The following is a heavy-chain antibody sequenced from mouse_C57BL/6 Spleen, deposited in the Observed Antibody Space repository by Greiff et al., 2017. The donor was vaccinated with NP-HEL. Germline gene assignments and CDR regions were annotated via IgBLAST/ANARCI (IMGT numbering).Heavy chain of an antibody. CDR2: IDPSDSYT. CDR1: GYTFTSYW. J-gene: IGHJ1*03. D-gene: IGHD1-1*01. Sequence: VQLQQSGAELVMPGASVKLSCKASGYTFTSYWMHWVKQRPGQGLEWIGEIDPSDSYTNYNQKFKGKSTLTVDKSSSTAYMQLSSLTSEDSAVYYCASTYYYGSKGYFDVWGTGTTVTVSS. CDR3: ASTYYYGSKGYFDV. V-gene: IGHV1-69*01.